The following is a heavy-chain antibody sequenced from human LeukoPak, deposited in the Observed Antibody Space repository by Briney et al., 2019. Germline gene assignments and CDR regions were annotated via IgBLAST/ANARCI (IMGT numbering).Heavy chain of an antibody. J-gene: IGHJ3*02. V-gene: IGHV3-13*04. CDR1: GFTFSSYD. D-gene: IGHD2-15*01. CDR3: ARGWSSEDAFDI. CDR2: IGTAGDR. Sequence: GGSLRLSCAASGFTFSSYDMHWVRQATGKGLEWVSAIGTAGDRYYPGSVKGRFTISRENAKNSLYLQMNSLRAGDTAVYYCARGWSSEDAFDIWGQGTMVTVSS.